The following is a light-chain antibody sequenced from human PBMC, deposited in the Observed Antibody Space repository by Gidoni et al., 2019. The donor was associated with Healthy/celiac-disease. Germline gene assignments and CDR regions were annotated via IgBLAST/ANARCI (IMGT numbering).Light chain of an antibody. V-gene: IGKV3-11*01. CDR1: QSVSSF. CDR3: QQRSNWLT. Sequence: EIVLTQSPATLSLSPGERATLSCRASQSVSSFLAWYQQKPGQAPMLLIYCASNRATGIPSRFSGSGSGTDFTLTISSLEPEDFAVYYCQQRSNWLTFGGGTKVEIK. CDR2: CAS. J-gene: IGKJ4*01.